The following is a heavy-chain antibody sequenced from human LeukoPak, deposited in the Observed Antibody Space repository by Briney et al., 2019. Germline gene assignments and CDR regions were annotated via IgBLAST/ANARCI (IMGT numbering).Heavy chain of an antibody. D-gene: IGHD5-24*01. J-gene: IGHJ4*02. CDR3: AKDTMAVGTHYFDY. Sequence: AGGSLRLSCAASGFILNEYWMHWVRQAPAKGLVWVSRMNADGSSTTYADSVKGRFTISRDSAKNTLYLQMNSLRAEDTAVYYCAKDTMAVGTHYFDYWGQGILVTVSS. CDR1: GFILNEYW. V-gene: IGHV3-74*01. CDR2: MNADGSST.